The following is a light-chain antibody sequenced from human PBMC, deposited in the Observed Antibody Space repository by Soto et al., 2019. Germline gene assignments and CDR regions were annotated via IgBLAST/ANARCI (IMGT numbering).Light chain of an antibody. CDR1: QSVSSR. V-gene: IGKV3-20*01. J-gene: IGKJ5*01. CDR3: QQYGGSPIT. Sequence: ELLLTQSPGTLSLSPGERATLSCRASQSVSSRLAWYQHKPGQAPRLLISGASSRDTGIPDRFSGSGSGTDFTLTISRLEPEDFALYYCQQYGGSPITFGQGTRLEIK. CDR2: GAS.